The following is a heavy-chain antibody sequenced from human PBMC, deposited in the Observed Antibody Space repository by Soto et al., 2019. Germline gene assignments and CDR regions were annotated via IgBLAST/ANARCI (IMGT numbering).Heavy chain of an antibody. V-gene: IGHV3-23*01. CDR3: AKRPAYLDV. CDR2: ISASGGST. Sequence: PGGSLRLSCAASGFTFSNYAMTWVRQAPGRGLEWVSSISASGGSTYYADSVKGRFTISRDNSKNTLYLQMNSLRAEDTAVYYCAKRPAYLDVWGQGTTVTVS. J-gene: IGHJ6*02. CDR1: GFTFSNYA. D-gene: IGHD1-26*01.